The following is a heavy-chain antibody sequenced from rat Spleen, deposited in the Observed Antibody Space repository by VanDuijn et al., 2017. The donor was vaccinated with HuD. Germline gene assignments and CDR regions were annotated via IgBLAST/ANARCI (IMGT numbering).Heavy chain of an antibody. V-gene: IGHV5-25*01. Sequence: EVRLVESGGLLVQPGRSMKVSCAASGFTFSDYYMAWVRQAPTKGLEWVAYIITSGGSTYYRDSVKGRFTISRDNAKSTLYLQMDSLRSEDTATYYCARHPGIKGYFDYWGQGVMVTVSS. CDR1: GFTFSDYY. CDR2: IITSGGST. CDR3: ARHPGIKGYFDY. D-gene: IGHD1-4*01. J-gene: IGHJ2*01.